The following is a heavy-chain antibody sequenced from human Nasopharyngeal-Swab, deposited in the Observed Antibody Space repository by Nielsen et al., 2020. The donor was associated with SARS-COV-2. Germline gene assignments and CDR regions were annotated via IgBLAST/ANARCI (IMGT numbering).Heavy chain of an antibody. Sequence: ASVKVPCKASGYTFTSYGISWVRQAPGQGLEWMGWISAYNGNTNYAQKLQGRVTMTTDTSTSTAYMELRSLRSDDTAVYYCVRAICSSTSCYHYYMDVWGKGTTVTVSS. D-gene: IGHD2-2*01. CDR2: ISAYNGNT. CDR1: GYTFTSYG. V-gene: IGHV1-18*01. CDR3: VRAICSSTSCYHYYMDV. J-gene: IGHJ6*03.